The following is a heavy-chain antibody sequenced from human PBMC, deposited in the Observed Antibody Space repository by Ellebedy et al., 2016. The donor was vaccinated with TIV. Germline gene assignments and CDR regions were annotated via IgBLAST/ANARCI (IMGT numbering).Heavy chain of an antibody. D-gene: IGHD5-24*01. CDR3: AKDLAAKWLQAFDY. CDR2: ISGTGATT. V-gene: IGHV3-23*01. J-gene: IGHJ4*02. Sequence: GESLKISCAASGFTFSSYAMSWVRQAPGKGLEWVSGISGTGATTYYADSVKGRFTISRDDSKNTLYLQMDSLRAEDTAVYYCAKDLAAKWLQAFDYWGQGTLVTVSS. CDR1: GFTFSSYA.